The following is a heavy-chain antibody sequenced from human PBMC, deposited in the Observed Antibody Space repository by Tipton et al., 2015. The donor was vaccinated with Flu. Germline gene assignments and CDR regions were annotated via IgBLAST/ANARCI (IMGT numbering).Heavy chain of an antibody. CDR2: MNPNSGNT. CDR3: AIYSSSWNRLDV. CDR1: GYTFTSYD. D-gene: IGHD6-13*01. Sequence: QSGPEVKKPGASVKVSCKASGYTFTSYDINWVRQATGQGLEWMGWMNPNSGNTGYAQKFQGRVTMTRNTSISTAYMELSSLRSEDTAVYYCAIYSSSWNRLDVWGKGTTVTVSS. V-gene: IGHV1-8*01. J-gene: IGHJ6*04.